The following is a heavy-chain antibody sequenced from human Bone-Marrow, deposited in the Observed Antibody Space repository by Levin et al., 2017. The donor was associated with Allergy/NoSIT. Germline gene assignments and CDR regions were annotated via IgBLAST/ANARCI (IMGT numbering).Heavy chain of an antibody. CDR2: IYYTGTT. V-gene: IGHV4-59*01. D-gene: IGHD2-2*01. Sequence: PSETLSLTCAVSGGSISTFYWNWIRQSPGKGLGWLGNIYYTGTTKYNTSLESRVTISVDTSNNQFSLRLTSVTAADTAVYYCARDGFCSGTRCFFKYAFAIWGRGTVVTVSS. CDR1: GGSISTFY. J-gene: IGHJ3*02. CDR3: ARDGFCSGTRCFFKYAFAI.